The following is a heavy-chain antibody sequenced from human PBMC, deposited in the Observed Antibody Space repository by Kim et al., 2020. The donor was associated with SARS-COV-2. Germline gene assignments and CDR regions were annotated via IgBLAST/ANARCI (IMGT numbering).Heavy chain of an antibody. CDR1: GGSISSYY. D-gene: IGHD4-17*01. J-gene: IGHJ4*02. CDR2: IYYSGST. CDR3: ARTVRDGYNPFDY. Sequence: SETLSLTCTVSGGSISSYYWSWIRQPPGKGLEWIGYIYYSGSTNYNPSLKSRVTISVDTSKKQFSLKLRSVTAADTAVYYCARTVRDGYNPFDYWGQGTLVTVSS. V-gene: IGHV4-59*01.